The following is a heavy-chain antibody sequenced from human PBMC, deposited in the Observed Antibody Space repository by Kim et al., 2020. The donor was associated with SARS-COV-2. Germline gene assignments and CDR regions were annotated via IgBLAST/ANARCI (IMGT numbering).Heavy chain of an antibody. V-gene: IGHV3-30*18. D-gene: IGHD6-13*01. CDR2: ISYDGSNK. CDR1: GFTFSSYG. CDR3: AKGAKGAGDSSSWFFDY. Sequence: GGSLRLSCAASGFTFSSYGMHWVRQAPGKGLEWVAVISYDGSNKYYADSVKGRFTISRDNSKNTLYLQMNSLRAEDTAVYYCAKGAKGAGDSSSWFFDYWGQGTLVTVSS. J-gene: IGHJ4*02.